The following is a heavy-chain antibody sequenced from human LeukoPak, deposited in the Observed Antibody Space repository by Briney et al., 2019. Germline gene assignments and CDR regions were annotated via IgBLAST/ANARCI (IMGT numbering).Heavy chain of an antibody. D-gene: IGHD2-15*01. CDR2: IRNKANSYTT. Sequence: GGSLRLSCAGSGLTFSDHYMDWVRQAPGKGLEWVGRIRNKANSYTTEYAASVKGRFTISRDDSKNSLYLQMNSLKTEDTGVYYCARDYCSGGSCYIWAPMDVWGQGTTVTVS. CDR3: ARDYCSGGSCYIWAPMDV. V-gene: IGHV3-72*01. J-gene: IGHJ6*02. CDR1: GLTFSDHY.